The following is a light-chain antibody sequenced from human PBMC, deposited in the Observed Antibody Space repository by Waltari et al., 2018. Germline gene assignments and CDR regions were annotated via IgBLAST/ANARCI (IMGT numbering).Light chain of an antibody. CDR2: DVS. V-gene: IGLV2-14*03. J-gene: IGLJ2*01. Sequence: QSALTQPASVSGSPGQSLTISCTGTSRDAGGYNYVSWYQQHPGKAPKLMIYDVSNRPPGVSNRFSGSKSGNTASLTISGLQAEDEADYYCSSYTSSSTLVFGGGTKLTVL. CDR3: SSYTSSSTLV. CDR1: SRDAGGYNY.